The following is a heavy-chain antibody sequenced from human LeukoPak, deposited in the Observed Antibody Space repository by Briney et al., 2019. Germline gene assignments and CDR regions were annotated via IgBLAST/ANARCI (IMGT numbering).Heavy chain of an antibody. D-gene: IGHD3-9*01. CDR3: ARDLPYYDILTDDY. CDR1: GGTFRSYA. J-gene: IGHJ4*02. V-gene: IGHV1-69*04. Sequence: ASVKVSCKASGGTFRSYAISWVRQAPGQGLEWMGRIIPILGIANYAQKFQGRVTITADKSTSTAYMELSSLRSEDTAVYYCARDLPYYDILTDDYWGQGTLVTVSS. CDR2: IIPILGIA.